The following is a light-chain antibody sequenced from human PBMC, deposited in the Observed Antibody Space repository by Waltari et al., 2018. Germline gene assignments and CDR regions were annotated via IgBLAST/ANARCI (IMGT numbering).Light chain of an antibody. J-gene: IGLJ3*02. CDR3: VLYMGSGIWV. CDR1: SGSVSTTYY. CDR2: STK. Sequence: QTVVTQEPSFSVSPGGTVTLTCGLSSGSVSTTYYPSWYQQTPGQAPRTLIYSTKNRSSGVPDRFSGSILGNKAALTITGAQADDESDYYCVLYMGSGIWVFGGGTKLTVL. V-gene: IGLV8-61*01.